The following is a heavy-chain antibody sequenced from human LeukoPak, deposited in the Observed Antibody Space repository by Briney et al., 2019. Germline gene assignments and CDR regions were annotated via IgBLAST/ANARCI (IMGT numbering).Heavy chain of an antibody. CDR3: ARVESYPLRNAFDI. CDR1: GGSFSSYY. Sequence: PSETLFLTCAVYGGSFSSYYWSWIRQPPGKGLEWIGYIYYSGGTSYNPSLKSRVTISVETSKNQFSLRLSSVTAADTAVYYCARVESYPLRNAFDIWGQGTMVTVSS. V-gene: IGHV4-59*01. J-gene: IGHJ3*02. D-gene: IGHD1-14*01. CDR2: IYYSGGT.